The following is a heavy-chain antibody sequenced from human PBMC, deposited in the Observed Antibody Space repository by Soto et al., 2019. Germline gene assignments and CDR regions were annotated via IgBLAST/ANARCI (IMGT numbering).Heavy chain of an antibody. V-gene: IGHV3-74*01. CDR1: GFNFSNHW. D-gene: IGHD2-21*02. CDR3: ARESGDWPLNWFDP. CDR2: ITSDGKSK. J-gene: IGHJ5*02. Sequence: GGSLRLSCAASGFNFSNHWMHWVRQRPAEGLVWVSRITSDGKSKAYAESVKGRFAISRDNAKNTLYLQMNGLAAEDTAVYYCARESGDWPLNWFDPWGQGTLVTVSS.